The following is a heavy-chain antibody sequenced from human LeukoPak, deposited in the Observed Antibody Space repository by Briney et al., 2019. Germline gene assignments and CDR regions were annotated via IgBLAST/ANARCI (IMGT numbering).Heavy chain of an antibody. CDR1: GGSISSGGYS. V-gene: IGHV4-30-2*01. CDR3: ARVLMDYGSGSYYYYYGMDV. CDR2: IYHSGST. J-gene: IGHJ6*02. D-gene: IGHD3-10*01. Sequence: PSQTLSLTCAVSGGSISSGGYSWSWIRQPPGKGLEWIGYIYHSGSTYYNPSLKSRVTISVDRAKNQSSLKLSSVTAADTAVYYCARVLMDYGSGSYYYYYGMDVWGQGTTVTVSS.